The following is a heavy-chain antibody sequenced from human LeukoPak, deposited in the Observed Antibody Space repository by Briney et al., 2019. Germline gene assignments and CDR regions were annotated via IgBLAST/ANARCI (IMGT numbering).Heavy chain of an antibody. CDR3: SGSNMGDAIAYDY. Sequence: ASVQDSCQGSRYTLTGYYIHWVRPAPGQGLEWMGWINPNSGGTNYAQKFQGWVTMIRDTSLSPAYMELSRLRSDDTAVYYCSGSNMGDAIAYDYWGQGTLVTVSS. CDR1: RYTLTGYY. CDR2: INPNSGGT. V-gene: IGHV1-2*04. D-gene: IGHD2-21*01. J-gene: IGHJ4*02.